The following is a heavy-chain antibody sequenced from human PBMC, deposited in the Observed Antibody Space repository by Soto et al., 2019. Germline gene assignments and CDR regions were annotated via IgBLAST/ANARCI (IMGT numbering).Heavy chain of an antibody. CDR1: GGSFSGYY. D-gene: IGHD6-13*01. CDR3: ARGIAAGD. J-gene: IGHJ4*02. V-gene: IGHV4-34*01. Sequence: SETLSLTCAVYGGSFSGYYWSWIRQPPGKGLEWIGEINHSGSTNYNPSLKSRVTISVDTSKNQFSLKLSSVTAADTAVYYCARGIAAGDWGQGTLVTVSS. CDR2: INHSGST.